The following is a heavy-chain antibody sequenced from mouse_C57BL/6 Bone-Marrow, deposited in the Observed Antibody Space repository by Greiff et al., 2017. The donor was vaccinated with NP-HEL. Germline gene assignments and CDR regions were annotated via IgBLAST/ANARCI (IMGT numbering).Heavy chain of an antibody. J-gene: IGHJ3*01. Sequence: VQLQQSGAELVMPGASVKLSCKASGYTFTSYWMHWVKQRPGQGLEWIGEIDPSDSYTKYNQKFKGKSTLTVDKSSSTAYMQLSSLTSEDAAVYYCAGSGGRSWCAYWGQGTLVTVSA. V-gene: IGHV1-69*01. CDR2: IDPSDSYT. CDR3: AGSGGRSWCAY. CDR1: GYTFTSYW. D-gene: IGHD1-1*01.